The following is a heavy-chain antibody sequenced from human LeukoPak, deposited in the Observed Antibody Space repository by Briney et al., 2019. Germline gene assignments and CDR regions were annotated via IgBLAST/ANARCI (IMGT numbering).Heavy chain of an antibody. CDR1: GFTFSSYA. J-gene: IGHJ4*02. D-gene: IGHD1-26*01. V-gene: IGHV3-30-3*01. Sequence: PGGSLRLSCAASGFTFSSYAMHWVRQAPGKGLEWVAVISYDGSNKYYADSVKGRFTISRDNSKNTLYLQMNSLRAEDTAVYYCARDRDVGATGVGCDYWGQGTLVTVSS. CDR3: ARDRDVGATGVGCDY. CDR2: ISYDGSNK.